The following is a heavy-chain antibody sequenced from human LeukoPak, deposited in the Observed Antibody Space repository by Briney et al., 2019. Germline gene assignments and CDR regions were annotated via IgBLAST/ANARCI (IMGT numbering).Heavy chain of an antibody. CDR1: GGSVSSGSYY. V-gene: IGHV4-61*01. CDR2: IYYSGST. D-gene: IGHD3-10*01. J-gene: IGHJ4*02. Sequence: SETLSLTCTVSGGSVSSGSYYWSWIRQPPGKGLEWIGYIYYSGSTNYNPSLKSRVTISVDTSKNQFSLKLSSVTAADTAMYYCARNHYGSGSPLDYWGQGTLVTVSS. CDR3: ARNHYGSGSPLDY.